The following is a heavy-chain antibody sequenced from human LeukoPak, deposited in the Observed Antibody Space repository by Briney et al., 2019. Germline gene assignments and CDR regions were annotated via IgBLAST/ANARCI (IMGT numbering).Heavy chain of an antibody. CDR1: GGSVSSDNYY. Sequence: SETLSLTCTVTGGSVSSDNYYWSWIRQPPGKGLEWIGYMYNSGSTNYSPSLKSRVTMSADTSKNQLSLKLSAVTAADTAVYYCARGKYSSSWYIFDPWGQGAPVTVSS. CDR2: MYNSGST. D-gene: IGHD6-13*01. CDR3: ARGKYSSSWYIFDP. J-gene: IGHJ5*02. V-gene: IGHV4-61*01.